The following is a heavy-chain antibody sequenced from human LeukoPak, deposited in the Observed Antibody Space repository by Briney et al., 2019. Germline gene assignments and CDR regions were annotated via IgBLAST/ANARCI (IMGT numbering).Heavy chain of an antibody. D-gene: IGHD6-19*01. CDR3: ARAIAVAGTHFDY. J-gene: IGHJ4*02. Sequence: SETLSLTCTVSGGSISSNTYSWGWIRQPPGKGLEWIGSIYYSGSTYYNPSLNSRVTISVATSKNQFSLKLSSVTAADTAVYYCARAIAVAGTHFDYWGQGTLVTVSS. CDR2: IYYSGST. CDR1: GGSISSNTYS. V-gene: IGHV4-39*07.